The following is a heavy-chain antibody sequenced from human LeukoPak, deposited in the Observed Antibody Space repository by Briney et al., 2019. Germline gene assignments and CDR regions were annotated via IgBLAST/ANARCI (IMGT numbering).Heavy chain of an antibody. Sequence: GGSLRLSCAASGFTSSRYGMHWVRQAPGKGLEWVAVISYDGSNKYYGDSVKGRFTISRDNSKNTLYLQMNSLRAGDTAVYYCAKDQVGSSWSFQLFDYWGQGTLVTVSS. CDR3: AKDQVGSSWSFQLFDY. J-gene: IGHJ4*02. CDR2: ISYDGSNK. V-gene: IGHV3-30*18. CDR1: GFTSSRYG. D-gene: IGHD6-13*01.